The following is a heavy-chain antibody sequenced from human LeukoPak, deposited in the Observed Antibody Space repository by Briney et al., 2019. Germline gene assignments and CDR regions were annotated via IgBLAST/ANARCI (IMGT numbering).Heavy chain of an antibody. J-gene: IGHJ4*02. CDR3: ARERIAVAWFDY. CDR1: GGSISSSSYY. Sequence: PSETLSLTCSVSGGSISSSSYYWGWIRQPPGKGLEWIGSIYYSGSTYYNPSLKSRVTISVDTSKNQFSLKLSSVTAADTAVYYCARERIAVAWFDYWGQGTLVTVSS. D-gene: IGHD6-19*01. CDR2: IYYSGST. V-gene: IGHV4-39*07.